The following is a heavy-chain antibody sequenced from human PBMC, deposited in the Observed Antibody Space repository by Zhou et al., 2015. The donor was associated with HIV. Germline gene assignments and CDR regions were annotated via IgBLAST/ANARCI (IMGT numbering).Heavy chain of an antibody. Sequence: QVQLVQSGAEVKKPGSSVKVSCKASGGTFSSYAISWVRQAPGQGLEWMGGIIPIFGTANYAQKFQGRVTITADESTSTAYMELSSLRSEDTAVYYCARGKRITMVRGVTYYGMDVWGQGTTVTVSS. D-gene: IGHD3-10*01. CDR3: ARGKRITMVRGVTYYGMDV. V-gene: IGHV1-69*01. J-gene: IGHJ6*02. CDR2: IIPIFGTA. CDR1: GGTFSSYA.